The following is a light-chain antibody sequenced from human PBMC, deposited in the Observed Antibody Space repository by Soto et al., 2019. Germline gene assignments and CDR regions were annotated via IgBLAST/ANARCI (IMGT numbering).Light chain of an antibody. Sequence: QSALTQPRSVSGSPGQSVTISCTGTSSDVGGYNYVSWYQQHPGKAPKLMIYDVSKRPSGVPDRFSGSKSGNTDSLTISGLQAEDEADYYCCSYAGSSFGGGTKLTVL. CDR2: DVS. CDR1: SSDVGGYNY. V-gene: IGLV2-11*01. J-gene: IGLJ2*01. CDR3: CSYAGSS.